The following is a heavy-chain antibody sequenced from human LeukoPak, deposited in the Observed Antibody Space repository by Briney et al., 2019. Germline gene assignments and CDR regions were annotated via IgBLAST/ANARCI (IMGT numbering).Heavy chain of an antibody. CDR2: IIPILGIA. D-gene: IGHD5-24*01. CDR3: ARPAGWRWLQHPLNY. Sequence: GGSLRLSCAASGFTFSSYAISWVRQAPGQGLEWMGRIIPILGIANYAQKFQGRVTITADKSTSTAYMELSSLRSEDTAVYYCARPAGWRWLQHPLNYWGQGTLVTVSS. J-gene: IGHJ4*02. V-gene: IGHV1-69*04. CDR1: GFTFSSYA.